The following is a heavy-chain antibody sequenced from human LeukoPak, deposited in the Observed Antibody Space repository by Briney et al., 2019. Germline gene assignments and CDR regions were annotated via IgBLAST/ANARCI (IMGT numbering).Heavy chain of an antibody. D-gene: IGHD3-22*01. V-gene: IGHV4-59*01. CDR2: IYYSGST. CDR3: ARGPYYYDSSGYVVFDY. J-gene: IGHJ4*02. Sequence: SETLSLTCAVYGGSFSGYYWSWIRQPPGKGLEWIGYIYYSGSTNYNPSLKSRVTISVDTSKNQFSLKLSSVTAADTAVYYCARGPYYYDSSGYVVFDYWGQGTLVTVSS. CDR1: GGSFSGYY.